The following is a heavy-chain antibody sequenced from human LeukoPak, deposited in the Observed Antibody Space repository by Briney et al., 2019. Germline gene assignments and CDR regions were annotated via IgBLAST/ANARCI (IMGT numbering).Heavy chain of an antibody. CDR3: ARDRVPAAITSWFDP. CDR2: IYYSGST. Sequence: SETLSLTCTVSGGSISSYYWSWIRQPPGKGLEWIGYIYYSGSTNYNPSLKSRVTISVDTSKNQFSLKLCSVTAADTAVYYCARDRVPAAITSWFDPWGQGTPITVSS. V-gene: IGHV4-59*01. D-gene: IGHD2-2*01. CDR1: GGSISSYY. J-gene: IGHJ5*02.